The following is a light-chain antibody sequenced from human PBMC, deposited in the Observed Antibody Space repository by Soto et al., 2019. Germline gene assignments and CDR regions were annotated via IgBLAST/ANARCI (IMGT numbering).Light chain of an antibody. CDR3: QQRSNWLFT. J-gene: IGKJ4*01. CDR2: HAS. CDR1: QSVSSY. V-gene: IGKV3-11*01. Sequence: EIVLTQSPATLSLSPGERATLSCRARQSVSSYLAWYQQKPGQPPRLLIYHASNRATGIPARFSGSGSGTDFSLTSSSLEPEDFVVYYCQQRSNWLFTFGGWTKVDI.